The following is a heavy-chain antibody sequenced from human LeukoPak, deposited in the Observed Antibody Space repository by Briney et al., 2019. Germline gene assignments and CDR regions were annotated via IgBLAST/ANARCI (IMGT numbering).Heavy chain of an antibody. CDR2: IYYSGST. Sequence: PSEILSLTCTVSGGSISSSSYYWGWIRQPPGKGLEWIGSIYYSGSTYYNPSLKSRVTISVDTSKNQFSLKLSSVTAADTAVYYCARGCSSTSCYSGIDYWGQGTLVTASS. D-gene: IGHD2-2*01. J-gene: IGHJ4*02. CDR1: GGSISSSSYY. V-gene: IGHV4-39*01. CDR3: ARGCSSTSCYSGIDY.